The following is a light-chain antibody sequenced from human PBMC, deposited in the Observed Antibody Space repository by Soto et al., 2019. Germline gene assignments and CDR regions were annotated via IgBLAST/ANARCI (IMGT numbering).Light chain of an antibody. V-gene: IGLV2-8*01. CDR1: ANDVGGHNY. J-gene: IGLJ1*01. Sequence: QSALTQPRSVSGSPGQSATISCTGTANDVGGHNYVSWYQQHPGEAPKLLIYEVTKRPLGVPDRFSGSKSGNTASLTVSGLQAEDEADYYCSSYAGSNNPYVFGTGTKVTVL. CDR2: EVT. CDR3: SSYAGSNNPYV.